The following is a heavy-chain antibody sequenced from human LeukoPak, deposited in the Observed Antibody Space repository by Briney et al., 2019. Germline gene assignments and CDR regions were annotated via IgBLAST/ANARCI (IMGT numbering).Heavy chain of an antibody. CDR1: GYTFTRYG. V-gene: IGHV1-18*01. CDR3: ARTGVGYRYWYFDL. D-gene: IGHD5-18*01. Sequence: ASVQVSCKASGYTFTRYGVSWVRQAPGQGLEWMGWISAYNGNTNYAQKLQGRVTMTTDTSTSTAYMELRSLRSNDTAVYYCARTGVGYRYWYFDLWGRGTLVTVSS. J-gene: IGHJ2*01. CDR2: ISAYNGNT.